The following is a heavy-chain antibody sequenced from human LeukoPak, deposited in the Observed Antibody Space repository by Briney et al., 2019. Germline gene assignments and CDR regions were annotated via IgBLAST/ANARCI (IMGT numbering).Heavy chain of an antibody. CDR2: IGPTGSDR. V-gene: IGHV3-21*06. CDR3: ARLGGSGWYLDY. J-gene: IGHJ4*02. CDR1: GLTFSTSG. Sequence: PGGSLRLSCTASGLTFSTSGFNWVRQAPGKGLEWVASIGPTGSDRYHADSIKGRFTISRDNANNFLYLQMNSLGAEDTAVYYCARLGGSGWYLDYWGQGTLVTVSS. D-gene: IGHD6-19*01.